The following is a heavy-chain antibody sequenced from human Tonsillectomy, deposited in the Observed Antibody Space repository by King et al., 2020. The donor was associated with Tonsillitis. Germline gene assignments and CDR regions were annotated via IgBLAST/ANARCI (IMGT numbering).Heavy chain of an antibody. CDR3: AKGPGAARNAFEI. D-gene: IGHD6-25*01. V-gene: IGHV3-23*04. CDR1: GF. Sequence: VQLVESGGGLVQPGGSLRLSCAASGFMSWGRQAPGKGPEWVSGISGSGGSTYYADSVKGRFTISRDNSKNTLFLQLNSLRADDTAVYYCAKGPGAARNAFEIWGQGTMVTVSS. J-gene: IGHJ3*02. CDR2: ISGSGGST.